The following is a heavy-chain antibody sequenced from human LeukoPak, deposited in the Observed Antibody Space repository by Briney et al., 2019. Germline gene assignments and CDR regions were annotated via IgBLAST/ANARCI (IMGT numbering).Heavy chain of an antibody. J-gene: IGHJ5*02. V-gene: IGHV3-23*01. CDR1: GFTFSSYA. D-gene: IGHD6-19*01. CDR2: ISGSGGST. CDR3: ATVYSSGWYQVNNWFDP. Sequence: GGSLRLSCAASGFTFSSYAMSWVRQAPGKGLEWVSAISGSGGSTYYADSVKGRFTISRDNSKNTLYLQMNSLRAEDTAVYYCATVYSSGWYQVNNWFDPWGQGTLVTVSS.